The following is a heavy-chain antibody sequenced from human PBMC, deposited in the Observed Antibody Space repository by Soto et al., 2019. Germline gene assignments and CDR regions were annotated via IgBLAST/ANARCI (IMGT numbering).Heavy chain of an antibody. CDR1: GFTFSSYG. CDR2: ISYDGSNK. J-gene: IGHJ4*02. Sequence: GGSLRLSCAASGFTFSSYGMHWVRQAPGKGLEWVAVISYDGSNKYYADSVKGRFTISRDNSKNTLYLQMNILRAEDTAVYYCAKDSPGIVGATHFDYWGQGTLVTVSS. D-gene: IGHD1-26*01. V-gene: IGHV3-30*18. CDR3: AKDSPGIVGATHFDY.